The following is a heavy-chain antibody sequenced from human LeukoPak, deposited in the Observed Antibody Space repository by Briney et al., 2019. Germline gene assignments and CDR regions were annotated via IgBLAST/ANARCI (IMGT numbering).Heavy chain of an antibody. V-gene: IGHV2-5*01. Sequence: ESGPTLVKPTQTLTLTCTFSGFSLSTSGVGVGWIRQPPGKALEWLALISWSDDKRYSPSLKNRLTITKDTSKNQVVLKMTNMDPVDTATYYCAHGMAFLDSWGQGTLVTVSS. CDR2: ISWSDDK. J-gene: IGHJ4*02. D-gene: IGHD1-14*01. CDR1: GFSLSTSGVG. CDR3: AHGMAFLDS.